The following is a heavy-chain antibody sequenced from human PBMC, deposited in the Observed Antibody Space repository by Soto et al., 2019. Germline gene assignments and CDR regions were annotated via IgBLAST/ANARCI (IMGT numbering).Heavy chain of an antibody. CDR2: ISAYNGNT. CDR3: AREHVVQAIAYYYSGMAV. CDR1: GYTFTIYG. V-gene: IGHV1-18*01. Sequence: ASVKVSCKASGYTFTIYGISWVRKAPGQGLEWMGWISAYNGNTNYAQKLQGRVTMTTDTSTSTAYMELRSLRSDDTAVYYCAREHVVQAIAYYYSGMAVWGQGTTVTVSS. J-gene: IGHJ6*02. D-gene: IGHD2-8*02.